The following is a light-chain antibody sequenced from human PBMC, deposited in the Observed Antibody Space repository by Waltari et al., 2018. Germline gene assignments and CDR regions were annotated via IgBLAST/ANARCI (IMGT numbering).Light chain of an antibody. CDR3: QQYNNWPRT. CDR1: QSIRRD. Sequence: EIVMTQSPAILSVSPGETATLSCGASQSIRRDLAWYQQKPGQAPRLLVSSATARAAGVPARFSGSGSGTEFTHTISSLQSEDFAIYYCQQYNNWPRTFGQGTKVEVK. CDR2: SAT. V-gene: IGKV3-15*01. J-gene: IGKJ1*01.